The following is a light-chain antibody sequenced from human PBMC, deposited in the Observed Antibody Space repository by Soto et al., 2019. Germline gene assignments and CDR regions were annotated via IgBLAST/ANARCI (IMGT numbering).Light chain of an antibody. CDR3: QELDRYPFT. V-gene: IGKV1-27*01. Sequence: VSQGISSYLSWYRQTPGKVPKLLLYSASNLKSGVPSRFSGSGSGTDFTLTISSLQPQDFASYYCQELDRYPFTLGGANKIDI. CDR2: SAS. J-gene: IGKJ4*02. CDR1: QGISSY.